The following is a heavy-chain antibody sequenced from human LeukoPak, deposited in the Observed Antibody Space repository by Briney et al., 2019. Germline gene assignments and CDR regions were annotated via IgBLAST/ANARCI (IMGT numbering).Heavy chain of an antibody. J-gene: IGHJ5*02. D-gene: IGHD1-26*01. CDR1: GYTFTSYG. Sequence: ASVKVSCKASGYTFTSYGISWVRQAPGQGLEWMGWISGYNGHTKYSQNLLGRVTLATDTSSSTAYMELRSLRSDDTAVYYCARKIAPGGTGLGCLDAWGQGTLVLVSS. V-gene: IGHV1-18*01. CDR3: ARKIAPGGTGLGCLDA. CDR2: ISGYNGHT.